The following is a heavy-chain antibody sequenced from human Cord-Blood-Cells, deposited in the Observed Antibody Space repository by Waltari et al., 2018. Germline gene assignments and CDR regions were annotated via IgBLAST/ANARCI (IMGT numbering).Heavy chain of an antibody. V-gene: IGHV1-2*02. CDR3: ARILYYYGSGSYYNEWDD. CDR2: INPNSGGT. Sequence: QVQLVQSGAEVKKPGASVKVSCKASGYTFTGYYMHWVRQAPGQGLEWMGWINPNSGGTNYAQNFQGRVTMTRDTSISTAYMELSRLRSDDTAVYYCARILYYYGSGSYYNEWDDWGQGTLVTVSS. D-gene: IGHD3-10*01. CDR1: GYTFTGYY. J-gene: IGHJ4*02.